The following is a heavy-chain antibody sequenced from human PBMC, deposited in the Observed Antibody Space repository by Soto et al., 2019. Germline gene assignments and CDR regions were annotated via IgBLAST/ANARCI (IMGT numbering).Heavy chain of an antibody. D-gene: IGHD4-17*01. Sequence: EVQLVESGGGLVKPGGSLRLSCAASGFTFSSYSMNWVRQAPGKGLEWVSSISSSSSYIYYADSVKGRFTISRDNAKNSLYLQMNSLRAEDTAVYYCARAPLGTTAIFDPWGQGTLVTVSS. CDR1: GFTFSSYS. CDR3: ARAPLGTTAIFDP. J-gene: IGHJ5*02. V-gene: IGHV3-21*01. CDR2: ISSSSSYI.